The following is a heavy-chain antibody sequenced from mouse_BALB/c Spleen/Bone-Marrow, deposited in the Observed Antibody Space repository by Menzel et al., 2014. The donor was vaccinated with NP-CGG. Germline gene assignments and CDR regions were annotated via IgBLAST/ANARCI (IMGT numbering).Heavy chain of an antibody. J-gene: IGHJ2*01. CDR3: ARDKSGITLDD. D-gene: IGHD1-3*01. Sequence: EVMLVESGGGLVQPGGSLRLSCATSGFTFTDYYMNWVRQPPGKALEWLGFIRNKANGYTTEFSASVKGRFTISRDNSLSLLYLKMRAQGGEDSASYCCARDKSGITLDDWGEGTTLTVSS. V-gene: IGHV7-3*02. CDR2: IRNKANGYTT. CDR1: GFTFTDYY.